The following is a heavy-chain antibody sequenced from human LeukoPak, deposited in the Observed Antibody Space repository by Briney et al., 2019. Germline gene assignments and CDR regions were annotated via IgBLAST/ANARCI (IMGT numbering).Heavy chain of an antibody. D-gene: IGHD3-10*01. CDR2: IYYSGGT. V-gene: IGHV4-59*12. J-gene: IGHJ4*02. CDR1: GGSISTYY. Sequence: SETLSLTCTVSGGSISTYYWSWIRQPPGKGLEWIGYIYYSGGTNYNPSLKSRVTISVDTSKNQFSLKLSSVTAADTAVYYCARGRRAPYGSGKLHVYFDYWGQGTLVTVSS. CDR3: ARGRRAPYGSGKLHVYFDY.